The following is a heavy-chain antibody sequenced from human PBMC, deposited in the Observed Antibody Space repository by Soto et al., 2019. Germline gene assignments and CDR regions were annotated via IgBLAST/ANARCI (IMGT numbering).Heavy chain of an antibody. D-gene: IGHD6-13*01. CDR3: ARAVPTHGTQSHSSSWPDYYYYYMDV. CDR2: IIPILGIA. J-gene: IGHJ6*03. Sequence: QVQLVQSGAEVKKPGSSVKVSCKASGGTFSSYTISWVRQAPGQGLEWMGRIIPILGIANYAQKFQGRVTITADKSTSTAYMELSSLRSEDTAVYYCARAVPTHGTQSHSSSWPDYYYYYMDVWGKGTTVTVSS. CDR1: GGTFSSYT. V-gene: IGHV1-69*02.